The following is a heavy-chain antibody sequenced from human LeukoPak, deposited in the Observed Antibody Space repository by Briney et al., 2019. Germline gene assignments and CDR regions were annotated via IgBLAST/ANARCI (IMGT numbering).Heavy chain of an antibody. CDR1: GYSFTSYW. D-gene: IGHD3-9*01. V-gene: IGHV5-51*01. J-gene: IGHJ3*02. Sequence: PGESLKISCKGSGYSFTSYWIGWVRQMPGKGLEWMGIIYPGDSDTRYSPSFQGQVTISADKSISSAYLQWSSLKASDTAMYYCARRGQGYFDWLPDLDIWGQGTMVTVSS. CDR2: IYPGDSDT. CDR3: ARRGQGYFDWLPDLDI.